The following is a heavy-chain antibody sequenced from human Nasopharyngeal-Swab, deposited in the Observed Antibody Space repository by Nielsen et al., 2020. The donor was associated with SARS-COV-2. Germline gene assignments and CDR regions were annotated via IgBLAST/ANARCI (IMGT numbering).Heavy chain of an antibody. J-gene: IGHJ5*02. D-gene: IGHD2-21*01. Sequence: GESLKISCAASGFTFSSYGMHWVRQAPGKGLEWVAVISYDGSNKYYADSVKGRFTISRDNSKNTLYLQMNNLRAEDTALYYCARDVAGADSAWGQGTLVTVSS. CDR2: ISYDGSNK. CDR1: GFTFSSYG. CDR3: ARDVAGADSA. V-gene: IGHV3-30*03.